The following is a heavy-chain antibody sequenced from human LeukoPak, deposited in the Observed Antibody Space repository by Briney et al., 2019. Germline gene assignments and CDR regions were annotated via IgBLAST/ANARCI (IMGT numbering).Heavy chain of an antibody. Sequence: SETLSLTCAVYGGSFSGYYWSWIRQPPGKGLEWIGEIHHSGSTNYNPSLKSRVTISVDTSKNQFSLKLSSVTAADTAVYYCARTTEGGYTYDYFYYYYMDVWGKGTTVTISS. CDR1: GGSFSGYY. J-gene: IGHJ6*03. CDR3: ARTTEGGYTYDYFYYYYMDV. D-gene: IGHD5-18*01. CDR2: IHHSGST. V-gene: IGHV4-34*01.